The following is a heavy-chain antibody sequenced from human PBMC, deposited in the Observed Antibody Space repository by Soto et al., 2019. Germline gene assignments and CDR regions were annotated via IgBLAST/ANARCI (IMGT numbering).Heavy chain of an antibody. D-gene: IGHD6-19*01. CDR3: ASHGGGSGWYLSGYFDY. Sequence: GGSLRLSCAASGFTFSSYSMNWVRQAPGKGLEWVSSISSSSTYIYYADSVKGRFTISRDNAKNSLYLQMNSLRAEDTAVYYCASHGGGSGWYLSGYFDYWGQGTLVTVSS. CDR2: ISSSSTYI. V-gene: IGHV3-21*01. CDR1: GFTFSSYS. J-gene: IGHJ4*02.